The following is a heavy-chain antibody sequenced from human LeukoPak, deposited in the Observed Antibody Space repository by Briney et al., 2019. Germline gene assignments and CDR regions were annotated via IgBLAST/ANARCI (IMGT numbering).Heavy chain of an antibody. D-gene: IGHD2-15*01. CDR1: GGSISSGSYY. CDR3: ARECSGGSCYFDY. V-gene: IGHV4-61*01. J-gene: IGHJ4*02. Sequence: KPSQTLSLTCTVSGGSISSGSYYWSWIRQPPGKGLEWIGYIYYSGSTNYNPSLKSRVTISVDTSKNQFSLKLSSVTAADTAVYYCARECSGGSCYFDYWGQGTLVTVSS. CDR2: IYYSGST.